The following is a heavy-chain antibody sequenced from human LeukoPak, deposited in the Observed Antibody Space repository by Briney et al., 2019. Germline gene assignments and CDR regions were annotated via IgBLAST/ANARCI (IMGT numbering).Heavy chain of an antibody. Sequence: SETLSLTCTVSGGSISSSSYYWGWIRQPPGKGLEWIGSIYYSGSTYYNPSLKSRVAIFVDTSKNQFSLILHSVAAADTAVYYCARRSEFDNTHYHYFDYWGQGALVTVSS. CDR3: ARRSEFDNTHYHYFDY. CDR1: GGSISSSSYY. CDR2: IYYSGST. J-gene: IGHJ4*02. V-gene: IGHV4-39*01. D-gene: IGHD2-15*01.